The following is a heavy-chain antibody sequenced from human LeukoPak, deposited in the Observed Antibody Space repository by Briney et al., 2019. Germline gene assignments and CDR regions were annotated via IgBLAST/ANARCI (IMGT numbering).Heavy chain of an antibody. D-gene: IGHD6-13*01. J-gene: IGHJ4*02. CDR1: GFTFSNYW. CDR2: IKNDGSIT. V-gene: IGHV3-74*03. CDR3: ARSPNTCWYEDY. Sequence: GGSLRLSCAASGFTFSNYWMYWVRQAPGKGLVWVSRIKNDGSITTYADSVKGRFTISRDNAKDTLYLQMNGLRVDDTAVYYCARSPNTCWYEDYLGQGTLVTVSS.